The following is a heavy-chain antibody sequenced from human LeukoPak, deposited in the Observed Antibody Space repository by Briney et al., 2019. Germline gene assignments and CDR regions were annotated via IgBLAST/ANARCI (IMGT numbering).Heavy chain of an antibody. CDR3: ARESYRFGEFYFDY. J-gene: IGHJ4*02. D-gene: IGHD3-10*01. CDR1: GFTFSSYA. Sequence: PGRSLRLSCAASGFTFSSYAMHWVRQAPGKGLEWVAVISYDGSNKYYADSVKGRFTISRDNSKNTLYLQMNSLRAEDTAVYYCARESYRFGEFYFDYRGQGTLVTVSS. V-gene: IGHV3-30*04. CDR2: ISYDGSNK.